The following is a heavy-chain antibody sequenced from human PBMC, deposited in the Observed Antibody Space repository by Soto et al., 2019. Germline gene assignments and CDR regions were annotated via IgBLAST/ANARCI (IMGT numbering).Heavy chain of an antibody. V-gene: IGHV3-49*04. J-gene: IGHJ4*02. CDR3: KSVYGSGSYYDY. D-gene: IGHD3-10*01. CDR2: IRSKAYGGTT. CDR1: GFTFGDYA. Sequence: GGSLRLSCTASGFTFGDYAMSWVRQAPGKGLEWVGFIRSKAYGGTTEYAASVKGRFTISRDDSKNIAYLQMNSLKTEDTAVYYCKSVYGSGSYYDYWGQGTLVTVSS.